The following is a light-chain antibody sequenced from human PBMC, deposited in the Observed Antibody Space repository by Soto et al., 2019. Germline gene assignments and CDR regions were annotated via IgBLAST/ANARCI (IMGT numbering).Light chain of an antibody. CDR2: GAS. CDR3: HNNGSPGP. V-gene: IGKV3-20*01. Sequence: IVLTQSPITLSLSPGERATLSCRASQSDSNNYLAWYQPKPGKAPSLPTYGASNRATGIQHRFRASGFGTDSPLPTTTWNPENFQVYSCHNNGSPGPSGKGPRVE. J-gene: IGKJ1*01. CDR1: QSDSNNY.